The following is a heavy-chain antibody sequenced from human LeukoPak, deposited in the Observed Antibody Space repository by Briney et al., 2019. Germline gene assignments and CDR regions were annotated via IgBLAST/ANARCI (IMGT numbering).Heavy chain of an antibody. Sequence: SETLSLTCTVSGYSISSGYYWGWIRQPPGKGLEWIGSIYHSGSTYYNPSLKSRVTISVDTSKNQFSLKLSSVTAADTAVYYCARDLGYYVLWSGYSWFDPWGQGTLVTVSS. V-gene: IGHV4-38-2*02. J-gene: IGHJ5*02. CDR2: IYHSGST. CDR1: GYSISSGYY. D-gene: IGHD3-3*01. CDR3: ARDLGYYVLWSGYSWFDP.